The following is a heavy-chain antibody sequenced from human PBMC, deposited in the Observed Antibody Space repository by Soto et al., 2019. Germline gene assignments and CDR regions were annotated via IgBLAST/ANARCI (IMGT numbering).Heavy chain of an antibody. J-gene: IGHJ6*02. V-gene: IGHV3-30-3*01. CDR2: ISYDGSNK. CDR3: ARDLDPGIAAAYYYYYGMDV. CDR1: GFTFSSYA. Sequence: GGSLRLSCAASGFTFSSYAMHWVRQAPGKGLEWVAVISYDGSNKYYADSVKGRFTISRDNSKNTLYLQMNSLRAEDTAVYYCARDLDPGIAAAYYYYYGMDVWGQGTTVTVSS. D-gene: IGHD6-13*01.